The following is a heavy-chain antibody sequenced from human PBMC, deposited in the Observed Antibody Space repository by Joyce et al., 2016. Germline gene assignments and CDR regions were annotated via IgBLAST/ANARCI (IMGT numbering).Heavy chain of an antibody. CDR1: GYSFTTYN. V-gene: IGHV1-18*01. D-gene: IGHD3-3*01. CDR3: ARTTIFAAFDV. Sequence: QVQLVQSGAEVKKPGASVKVSCAASGYSFTTYNVVWVRQAPGQVLEWMGWVSAYNGNTDYAQKYQDRVTMTTDPSTNTADMEVRSLTSDDTAVYYCARTTIFAAFDVWGQGTMVTVSS. CDR2: VSAYNGNT. J-gene: IGHJ3*01.